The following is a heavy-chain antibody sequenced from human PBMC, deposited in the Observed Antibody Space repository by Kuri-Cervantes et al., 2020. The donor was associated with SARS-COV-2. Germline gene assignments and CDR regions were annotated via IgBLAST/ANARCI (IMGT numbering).Heavy chain of an antibody. CDR1: GFTFDDYG. J-gene: IGHJ4*02. CDR2: INWNGGST. D-gene: IGHD2-15*01. Sequence: GESLKISCAASGFTFDDYGMSWVRQAPGKGLEWVSGINWNGGSTGYADSVKGRFTISRDNAKNSLYLQMNSLRAEDTAVYYCARGALRNIVVVVAATHEFDYWGQGTLVTVSS. V-gene: IGHV3-20*04. CDR3: ARGALRNIVVVVAATHEFDY.